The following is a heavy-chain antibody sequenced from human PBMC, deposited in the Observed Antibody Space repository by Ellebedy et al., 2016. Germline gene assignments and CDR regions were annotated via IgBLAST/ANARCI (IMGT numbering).Heavy chain of an antibody. J-gene: IGHJ6*02. CDR2: IYHSGST. CDR1: GGSISSSNW. CDR3: ARGWGSGSRSDYGMDV. Sequence: SETLSLTCAVSGGSISSSNWWSWVRQPPGKGLEWIGEIYHSGSTNYIPSLKSRVTISVDTSKNQFSLKLSSVTAADTAVYYCARGWGSGSRSDYGMDVWGQGTTVTVSS. D-gene: IGHD3-10*01. V-gene: IGHV4-4*02.